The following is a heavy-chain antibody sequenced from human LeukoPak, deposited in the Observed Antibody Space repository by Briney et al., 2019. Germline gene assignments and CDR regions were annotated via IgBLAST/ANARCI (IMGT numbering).Heavy chain of an antibody. CDR2: ITWNSDAI. CDR3: ATNPPGIAVAGNGNFDN. Sequence: GGSLRLSCAASGFTFDHYAMHWVRQAPGKGLEWVSGITWNSDAIGYADSVKGRFTISRDNAKNSLYLQMQSLRPEDTAFYYCATNPPGIAVAGNGNFDNWGQGTLVTVSS. J-gene: IGHJ4*02. CDR1: GFTFDHYA. D-gene: IGHD6-19*01. V-gene: IGHV3-9*01.